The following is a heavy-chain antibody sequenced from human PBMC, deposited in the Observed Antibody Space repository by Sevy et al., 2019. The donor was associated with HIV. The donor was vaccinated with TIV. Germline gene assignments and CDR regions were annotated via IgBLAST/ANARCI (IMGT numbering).Heavy chain of an antibody. D-gene: IGHD3-22*01. V-gene: IGHV3-30*18. CDR1: GFTFNFYG. Sequence: GGSLRLSCAASGFTFNFYGMHWVRQAPGKGLEWVALIKYNGNLKYYADSAKGRFTISRDNSKNTLYLQMNSLRPEDTAVYYCVKAPNDYDNSGWAGLEVWGQGTTVTVSS. CDR3: VKAPNDYDNSGWAGLEV. J-gene: IGHJ6*02. CDR2: IKYNGNLK.